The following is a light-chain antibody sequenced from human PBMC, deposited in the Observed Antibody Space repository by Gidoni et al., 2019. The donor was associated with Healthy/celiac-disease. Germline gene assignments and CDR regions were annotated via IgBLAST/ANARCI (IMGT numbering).Light chain of an antibody. CDR1: QSVSSY. Sequence: EIVLTQSPATLSLSPGERATLSCRASQSVSSYLAWYQQKPGQAPRLLIYDASNRATGIPARFSGSGSETDFTLTISSLEPEDFAVYYCQQRSNWPRWGFTFGPGTKVDIK. CDR2: DAS. V-gene: IGKV3-11*01. J-gene: IGKJ3*01. CDR3: QQRSNWPRWGFT.